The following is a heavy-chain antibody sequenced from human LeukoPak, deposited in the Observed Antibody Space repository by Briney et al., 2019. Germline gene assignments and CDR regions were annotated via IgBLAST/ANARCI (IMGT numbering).Heavy chain of an antibody. CDR3: ATLVSSGYWY. Sequence: SETLSLTCAVYGGSFSGYYWSWIRQPPGKGLEWIGEINHSGSTNYNPSLKSRVTISVDTSKNQFSLKLSSVTAADTAVYYCATLVSSGYWYWGQGTLVTVSS. CDR2: INHSGST. J-gene: IGHJ4*02. V-gene: IGHV4-34*01. D-gene: IGHD3-22*01. CDR1: GGSFSGYY.